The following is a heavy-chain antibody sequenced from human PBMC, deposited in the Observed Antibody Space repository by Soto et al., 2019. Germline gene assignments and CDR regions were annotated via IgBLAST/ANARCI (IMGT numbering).Heavy chain of an antibody. D-gene: IGHD2-15*01. CDR1: GGSISSGGYF. CDR2: IFYTGST. CDR3: PRETVAQVFGF. V-gene: IGHV4-31*01. Sequence: QVQLQESGPGLVKPSQTLSLSCTVSGGSISSGGYFWSWIRQHPGKGLEWLGYIFYTGSTSYNPSLINLVTNSVDTSNNQLFLRLNSVTAADTAVSYFPRETVAQVFGFWGQGTPVTVSS. J-gene: IGHJ4*02.